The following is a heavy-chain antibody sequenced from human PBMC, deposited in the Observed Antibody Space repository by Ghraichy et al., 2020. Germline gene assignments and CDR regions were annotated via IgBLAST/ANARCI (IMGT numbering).Heavy chain of an antibody. CDR2: INHSGST. CDR1: GGSFSGYY. Sequence: SQTLSLTCAVYGGSFSGYYWSWIRQPPGKGLEWIGEINHSGSTNYNPSLKSRVTISVDTSKNQFSLKLSSVTAADTAVYYCARGGRMLLGRKWFDPWGQGTLVTVSS. J-gene: IGHJ5*02. D-gene: IGHD2-8*01. CDR3: ARGGRMLLGRKWFDP. V-gene: IGHV4-34*01.